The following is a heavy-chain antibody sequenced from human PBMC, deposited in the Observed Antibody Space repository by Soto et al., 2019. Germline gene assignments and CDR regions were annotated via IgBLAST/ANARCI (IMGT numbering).Heavy chain of an antibody. CDR2: IYYSGST. D-gene: IGHD3-22*01. Sequence: SETLSLTCTVSGGSISSSSYYWGWIRQPPGKGLEWIGSIYYSGSTYYNPSLKSRVTISVDTSKNQFSLKLSSVTAADTAVYYCARHGPVITRNYFDYWGQGTLVTVSS. CDR3: ARHGPVITRNYFDY. CDR1: GGSISSSSYY. V-gene: IGHV4-39*01. J-gene: IGHJ4*02.